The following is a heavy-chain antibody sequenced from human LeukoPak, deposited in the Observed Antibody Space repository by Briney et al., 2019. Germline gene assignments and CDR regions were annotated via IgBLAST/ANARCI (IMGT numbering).Heavy chain of an antibody. J-gene: IGHJ6*03. CDR2: ISGDGGST. V-gene: IGHV3-43*02. D-gene: IGHD2-8*01. CDR1: GFTFDDYA. Sequence: GGSLRLSCAASGFTFDDYAMHWVRQAPGKGLEWVSLISGDGGSTYYADSVKGRFTISRDNSKNSLYLQMNSLTTEDTALYYCAKDGYCTNGVCYYYYYMDVWGKGTTVTVSS. CDR3: AKDGYCTNGVCYYYYYMDV.